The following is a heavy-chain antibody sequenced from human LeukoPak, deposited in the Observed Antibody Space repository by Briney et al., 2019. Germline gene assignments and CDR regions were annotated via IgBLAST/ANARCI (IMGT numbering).Heavy chain of an antibody. V-gene: IGHV4-34*01. CDR3: ARDRYDILTGYSQHYFDC. Sequence: PSETLSLTCAVYGGSFSGYYWSWIRQPPGKGLEWIGEINHSGSTNYNPSLKSRVTISVDTSKNQFSLKLSSVTAADTAVYYCARDRYDILTGYSQHYFDCWGQGTLVTVSS. J-gene: IGHJ4*02. CDR2: INHSGST. D-gene: IGHD3-9*01. CDR1: GGSFSGYY.